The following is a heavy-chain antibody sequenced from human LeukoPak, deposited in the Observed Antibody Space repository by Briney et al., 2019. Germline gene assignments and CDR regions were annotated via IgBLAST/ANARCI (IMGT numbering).Heavy chain of an antibody. V-gene: IGHV3-15*01. J-gene: IGHJ4*02. Sequence: GGSLRLSCAASGFTFSSYSMNWVRQAPGKGLEWVGRIKSKTDGGTTDYAAPVRGRFTISRDDSKNTLYLQMNSLKTEDTAVYYCTTDPTYYYDSSDYLGGGQGTLVSVSS. CDR3: TTDPTYYYDSSDYLG. D-gene: IGHD3-22*01. CDR2: IKSKTDGGTT. CDR1: GFTFSSYS.